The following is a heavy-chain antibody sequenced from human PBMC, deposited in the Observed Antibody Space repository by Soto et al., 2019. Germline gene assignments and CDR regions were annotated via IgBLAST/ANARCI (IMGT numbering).Heavy chain of an antibody. V-gene: IGHV1-8*01. D-gene: IGHD6-13*01. J-gene: IGHJ3*02. Sequence: GASVKVSCKASGYTFSSYYINWVRQATGQGLEWMGWMNPKSGYTGYAQKFQGRVTMTRDTSISTAYMEVSSLRSDDTAVYYCARGRSSSWPNDAFDIWGQGTMVTVSS. CDR1: GYTFSSYY. CDR2: MNPKSGYT. CDR3: ARGRSSSWPNDAFDI.